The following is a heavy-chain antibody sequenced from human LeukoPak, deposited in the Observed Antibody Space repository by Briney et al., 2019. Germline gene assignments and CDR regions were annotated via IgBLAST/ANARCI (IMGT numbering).Heavy chain of an antibody. CDR3: GRGSGWYGAGYLYHVYYFMDL. D-gene: IGHD6-19*01. J-gene: IGHJ6*04. V-gene: IGHV4-59*11. CDR2: IYYCGSP. CDR1: GGPLSSHY. Sequence: PSETLSLTCTVCGGPLSSHYWSWIRQPPGKGLEGIGYIYYCGSPNYNPSLKSRVTISGDTSKNQFSLKMTSVTAGDTAVYYGGRGSGWYGAGYLYHVYYFMDLWGKKPTVTISS.